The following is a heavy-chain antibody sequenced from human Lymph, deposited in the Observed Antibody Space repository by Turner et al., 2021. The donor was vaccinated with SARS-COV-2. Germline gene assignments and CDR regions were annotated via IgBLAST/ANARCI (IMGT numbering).Heavy chain of an antibody. D-gene: IGHD3-3*01. CDR3: ARREWGGSLGHIDY. Sequence: EVQLVQSGAEWKKPGESLKISCRPSGYSFTTYWIGWVRQTPGKGLEWMGIIYPGDSDTRYSPSFQGQVTISADKSISTDYLQWSSLKASDTAMYYCARREWGGSLGHIDYWGQGTLVTVSS. V-gene: IGHV5-51*01. CDR2: IYPGDSDT. J-gene: IGHJ4*02. CDR1: GYSFTTYW.